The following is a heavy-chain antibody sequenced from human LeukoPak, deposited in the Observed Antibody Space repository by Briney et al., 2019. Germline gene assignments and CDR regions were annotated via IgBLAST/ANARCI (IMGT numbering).Heavy chain of an antibody. CDR2: IWNDGSNK. Sequence: PGRSLRLSCAASGFTFSTYAMHWVRQAPGKGLEWVAVIWNDGSNKYYADSVKGRFTISRDNSKNTLYLQMNSLRAEDTAVYYCAREGGIAAASFDYWGQGTLVTVSS. J-gene: IGHJ4*02. V-gene: IGHV3-33*01. CDR1: GFTFSTYA. D-gene: IGHD6-13*01. CDR3: AREGGIAAASFDY.